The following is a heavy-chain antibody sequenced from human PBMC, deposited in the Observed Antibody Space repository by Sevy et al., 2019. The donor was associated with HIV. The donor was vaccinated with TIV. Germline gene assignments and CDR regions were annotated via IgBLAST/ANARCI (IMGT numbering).Heavy chain of an antibody. CDR2: IVVGRGNT. J-gene: IGHJ5*02. Sequence: ASVKVSCKASGFTFTSSAVQWVRQARGQRLEWIGWIVVGRGNTNYAQKFQERVTITRDMSTSTAYMERSSLGSEDTAVYYCAAEVRSDTEFDPWGQGTLVTVSS. CDR3: AAEVRSDTEFDP. CDR1: GFTFTSSA. D-gene: IGHD3-3*01. V-gene: IGHV1-58*01.